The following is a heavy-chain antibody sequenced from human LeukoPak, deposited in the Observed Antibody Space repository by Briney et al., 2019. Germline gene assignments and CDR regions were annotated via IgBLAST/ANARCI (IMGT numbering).Heavy chain of an antibody. CDR1: GFTFSTYS. V-gene: IGHV3-21*01. CDR3: ARDSAIELGISWWFDP. Sequence: GGSLRLSCAASGFTFSTYSMNWVRQAPGKGLEWVSSISSSSTYIYYADSVKGRFTISRDNAKNSLYLQMNSLRAEDTAVYYCARDSAIELGISWWFDPWGQGTLVTVSS. D-gene: IGHD7-27*01. CDR2: ISSSSTYI. J-gene: IGHJ5*02.